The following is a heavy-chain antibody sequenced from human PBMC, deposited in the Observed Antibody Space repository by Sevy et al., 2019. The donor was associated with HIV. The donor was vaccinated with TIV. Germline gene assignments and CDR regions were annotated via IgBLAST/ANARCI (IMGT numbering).Heavy chain of an antibody. V-gene: IGHV3-15*01. J-gene: IGHJ4*02. Sequence: GGSLRLSCLASGFTFKNAWMSWVRQTPGKGLEWVGRIKSKTDGGTRDFAAVVKGKYAITRDDSKNTGSLQMDNLRTVGTAVYYWFVGVGTSDCDYGGQGLLVTVSS. CDR2: IKSKTDGGTR. CDR1: GFTFKNAW. CDR3: FVGVGTSDCDY. D-gene: IGHD3-3*01.